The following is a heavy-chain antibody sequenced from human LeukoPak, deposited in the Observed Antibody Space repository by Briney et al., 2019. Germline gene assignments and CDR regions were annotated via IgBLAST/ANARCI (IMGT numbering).Heavy chain of an antibody. CDR2: INPSGGST. D-gene: IGHD1-26*01. Sequence: ASVKVSCKASGYTFTSYYMHWVRQAPGQGLEWMGIINPSGGSTSYAQKFQGRVTITADESTSTAYMELSSLRSEDTAVYYCARVRTGLRWELQSLYFDYWGQGTLVTVSS. J-gene: IGHJ4*02. V-gene: IGHV1-46*01. CDR3: ARVRTGLRWELQSLYFDY. CDR1: GYTFTSYY.